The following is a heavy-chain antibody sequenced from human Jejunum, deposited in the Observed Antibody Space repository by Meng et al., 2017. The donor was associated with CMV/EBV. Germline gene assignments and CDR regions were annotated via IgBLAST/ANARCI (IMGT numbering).Heavy chain of an antibody. CDR2: INHGGST. CDR3: ARNQLLWYYGMDV. J-gene: IGHJ6*02. D-gene: IGHD2-2*01. V-gene: IGHV4-34*01. Sequence: VCGGSFRGYYWSWLRQPPGKGLEWIGEINHGGSTNYNPSLKSRVTISVDASKNQFSLKLSSVTAADTAIYYCARNQLLWYYGMDVWGQGTTVTVSS. CDR1: GGSFRGYY.